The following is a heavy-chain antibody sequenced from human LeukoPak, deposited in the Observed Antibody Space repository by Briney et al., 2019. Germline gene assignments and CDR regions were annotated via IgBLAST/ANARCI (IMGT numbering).Heavy chain of an antibody. CDR1: GGSISSGSYY. CDR2: IYTSGST. Sequence: SETLSLTCTVSGGSISSGSYYWSWIRQPAGKGLEWIGRIYTSGSTNYNPSLKSRVTISVDTSKNQFSLKLSSVTAADTAVYYCARDMITFGETGEWAFDIWGQGTMVTVSS. CDR3: ARDMITFGETGEWAFDI. V-gene: IGHV4-61*02. J-gene: IGHJ3*02. D-gene: IGHD3-16*01.